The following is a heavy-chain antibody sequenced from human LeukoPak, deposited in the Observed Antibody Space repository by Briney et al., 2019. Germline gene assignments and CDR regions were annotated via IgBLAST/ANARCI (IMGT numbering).Heavy chain of an antibody. CDR3: TTGGYYLVYYYYYMDV. J-gene: IGHJ6*03. CDR2: IGRSGST. Sequence: GGSLRLSCAASGFTFSTYDMQWVRQAPGKGLEWVSGIGRSGSTYYTDSVKGRFTISRDNSKDTLYLQMNSLKTEDTAVYYCTTGGYYLVYYYYYMDVWGKGTTVTVSS. D-gene: IGHD3-22*01. CDR1: GFTFSTYD. V-gene: IGHV3-23*01.